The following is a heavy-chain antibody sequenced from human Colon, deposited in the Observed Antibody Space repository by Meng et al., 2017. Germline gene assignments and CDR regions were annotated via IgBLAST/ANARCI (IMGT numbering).Heavy chain of an antibody. Sequence: SVTVSCKASGVSFNTLAISWVRQAPGQGLEWMGGIIPLLTTPTYAQKFQGRLTITADRNTTTAFMEVTSLRSEDTAIYYCAASGGVGAARQVDYWGQGSRVTVSS. CDR2: IIPLLTTP. CDR1: GVSFNTLA. CDR3: AASGGVGAARQVDY. V-gene: IGHV1-69*06. J-gene: IGHJ4*02. D-gene: IGHD2-15*01.